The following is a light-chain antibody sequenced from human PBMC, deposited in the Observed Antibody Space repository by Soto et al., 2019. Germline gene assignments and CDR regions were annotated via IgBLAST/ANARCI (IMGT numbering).Light chain of an antibody. J-gene: IGKJ1*01. CDR1: QSISTW. CDR2: KAS. CDR3: QQYNSYSPT. V-gene: IGKV1-5*03. Sequence: DIQMTQSPSTLSASXGDRVTITCRASQSISTWLAWYQQEPGKAPKLLIHKASSLQSGVPSRFSGSGSGTDFTLTISSLHPDDFATYYCQQYNSYSPTFGQGTKVDIK.